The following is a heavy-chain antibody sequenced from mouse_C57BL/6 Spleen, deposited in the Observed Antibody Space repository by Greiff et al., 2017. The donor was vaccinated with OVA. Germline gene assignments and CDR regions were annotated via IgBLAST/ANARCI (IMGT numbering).Heavy chain of an antibody. CDR3: ASNWDGGAWFAY. CDR1: GYTFTSYW. J-gene: IGHJ3*01. D-gene: IGHD4-1*01. Sequence: QVQLQQPGAELVRPGTSVKLSCKASGYTFTSYWMHWVKQRPGQGLEWIGVIDPSDSYTNYNQKFKGKATLTVDTSSSTAYMQLSSLTSEDSAVYYCASNWDGGAWFAYWGQGTLVTVSA. CDR2: IDPSDSYT. V-gene: IGHV1-59*01.